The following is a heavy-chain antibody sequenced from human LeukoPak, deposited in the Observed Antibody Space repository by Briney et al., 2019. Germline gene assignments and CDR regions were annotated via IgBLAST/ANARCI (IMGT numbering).Heavy chain of an antibody. Sequence: SETLSLTCTVSGGSISSGGYYWSWIRQHPGKGLEWIGYIYNSGSTYYNPSLKSRVTISVDTSKNQFSLKLSSVTAADTAVYYCARKDGDSSGYSVFGFDYWGQGTLVTVSS. CDR1: GGSISSGGYY. CDR2: IYNSGST. J-gene: IGHJ4*02. V-gene: IGHV4-31*03. CDR3: ARKDGDSSGYSVFGFDY. D-gene: IGHD3-22*01.